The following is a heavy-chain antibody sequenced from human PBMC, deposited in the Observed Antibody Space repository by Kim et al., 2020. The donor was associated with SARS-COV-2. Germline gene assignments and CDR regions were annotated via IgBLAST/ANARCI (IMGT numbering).Heavy chain of an antibody. J-gene: IGHJ5*02. CDR1: GGSISSGGYS. CDR2: IYHSGST. V-gene: IGHV4-30-2*01. CDR3: ARGLKDNWFDP. Sequence: SETLSLTCAVSGGSISSGGYSWSWIRQPPGKGPEWIGYIYHSGSTYYNPSLKSRVTISVDRSKNQFSLKLSSVTAADTAVYYCARGLKDNWFDPWGQGTLVTVSS. D-gene: IGHD3-16*01.